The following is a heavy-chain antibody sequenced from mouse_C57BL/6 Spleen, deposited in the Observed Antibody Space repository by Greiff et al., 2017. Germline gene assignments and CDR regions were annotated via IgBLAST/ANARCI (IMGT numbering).Heavy chain of an antibody. D-gene: IGHD3-1*01. CDR2: IDPSDSYT. J-gene: IGHJ4*01. V-gene: IGHV1-50*01. CDR3: ARSGGNYYAMDY. Sequence: VLLQQPGAELVKPGASVKLSCKASGYTFTSYWMQWVKQRPGQGLEWIGEIDPSDSYTNYNQKFKGKATLTVDTSSSTAYMQLSSLTSEDSAVYYCARSGGNYYAMDYWGQGTSVTVSS. CDR1: GYTFTSYW.